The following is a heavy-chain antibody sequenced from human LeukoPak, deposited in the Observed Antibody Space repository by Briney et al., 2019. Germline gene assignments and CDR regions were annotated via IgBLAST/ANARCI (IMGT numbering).Heavy chain of an antibody. CDR2: INPNSGGT. J-gene: IGHJ4*02. V-gene: IGHV1-2*02. Sequence: ASVKVSCKASGYTFTGYYMHWVRQAPGQGLEWMGWINPNSGGTNYAQKFQGRVTMTRDTSISTAYMELSRLRSDDTAVYYRARTRSIRQQLEYWGQGTLVTVSS. CDR3: ARTRSIRQQLEY. D-gene: IGHD6-13*01. CDR1: GYTFTGYY.